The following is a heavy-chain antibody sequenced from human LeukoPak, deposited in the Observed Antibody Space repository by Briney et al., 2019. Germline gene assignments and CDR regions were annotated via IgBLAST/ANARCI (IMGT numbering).Heavy chain of an antibody. CDR2: IYHTGSA. J-gene: IGHJ5*02. D-gene: IGHD1-1*01. CDR1: GYSISSGYF. Sequence: SETLFLTCDVSGYSISSGYFWVWIRQSPGKGLEWIGSIYHTGSAYYNPSPKSPVTISVDTSKNQFSLRLSSMTAADTAVYYCARDLDLKISDNCFDPWGQGTLVTVSS. V-gene: IGHV4-38-2*02. CDR3: ARDLDLKISDNCFDP.